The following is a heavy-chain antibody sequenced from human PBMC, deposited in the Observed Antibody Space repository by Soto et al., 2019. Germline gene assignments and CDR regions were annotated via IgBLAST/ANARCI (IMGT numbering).Heavy chain of an antibody. J-gene: IGHJ6*02. CDR1: GFTFSSYW. V-gene: IGHV3-7*03. Sequence: EVQLVESGGGLVQPGGSLRLSCAASGFTFSSYWMSWVRQAPGKGLEWVANIKQDGSEKYYVDSVKGRFTISRDNAKNSLYLQMNRMRADDTADYYWAREHDDVGVYYYYGMDVWGQGTTVTVSS. CDR3: AREHDDVGVYYYYGMDV. CDR2: IKQDGSEK. D-gene: IGHD3-10*02.